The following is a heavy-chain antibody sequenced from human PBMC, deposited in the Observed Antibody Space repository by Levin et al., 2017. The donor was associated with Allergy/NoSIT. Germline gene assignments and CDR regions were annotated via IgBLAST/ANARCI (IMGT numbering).Heavy chain of an antibody. Sequence: PSETLSLTCVISGDSVSSNTAAWNWIRQSPSRGLEWLGRTYFRSKWINEYAESVKSRISVNPDTSKNQFSLHLNSVTPDDTAVYYCTRDPGRGYGMDVWGQGTTVTVSS. CDR3: TRDPGRGYGMDV. CDR2: TYFRSKWIN. J-gene: IGHJ6*02. V-gene: IGHV6-1*01. CDR1: GDSVSSNTAA.